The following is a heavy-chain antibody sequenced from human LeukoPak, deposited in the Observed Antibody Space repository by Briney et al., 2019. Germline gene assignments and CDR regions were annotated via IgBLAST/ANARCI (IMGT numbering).Heavy chain of an antibody. V-gene: IGHV1-69*05. Sequence: GASVKVPCKASGGTFSSYAISWVRQAPGQGLEWMGGIIPIFGTANYAQKFQGRVTITTDESTSTAYMELSSLRSEDTAVYYCARSLGYCSGGSCYLPYNWFDPWGQGTLVTVSS. CDR1: GGTFSSYA. CDR2: IIPIFGTA. J-gene: IGHJ5*02. CDR3: ARSLGYCSGGSCYLPYNWFDP. D-gene: IGHD2-15*01.